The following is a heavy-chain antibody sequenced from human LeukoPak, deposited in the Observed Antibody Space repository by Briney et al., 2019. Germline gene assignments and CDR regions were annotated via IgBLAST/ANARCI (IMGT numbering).Heavy chain of an antibody. CDR2: ISYDGTNK. CDR3: ARDPLDRSGWSSIFDY. D-gene: IGHD6-19*01. V-gene: IGHV3-30-3*01. J-gene: IGHJ4*02. CDR1: GFSFSGHA. Sequence: GGSLRLSCAASGFSFSGHAMHWVHQAPGKGLEWVTVISYDGTNKYYADSVKGRFTISRDNSKNTLYLQMNNLRAEDTAVYYCARDPLDRSGWSSIFDYWGQGALVSVSS.